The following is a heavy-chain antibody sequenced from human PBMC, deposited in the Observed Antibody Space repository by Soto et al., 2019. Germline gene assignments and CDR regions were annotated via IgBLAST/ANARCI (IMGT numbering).Heavy chain of an antibody. CDR1: GFTFSNYG. Sequence: GGSLRLSCAASGFTFSNYGMHWVRQAPGKGLEWVAVIWYDGSNKYYADSVKGRFTISRDNSKNTLYLQMDSLRAEDTAVYYCARAAAGNSAFDYWGQGTLVTVSS. D-gene: IGHD6-13*01. CDR3: ARAAAGNSAFDY. CDR2: IWYDGSNK. J-gene: IGHJ4*02. V-gene: IGHV3-33*01.